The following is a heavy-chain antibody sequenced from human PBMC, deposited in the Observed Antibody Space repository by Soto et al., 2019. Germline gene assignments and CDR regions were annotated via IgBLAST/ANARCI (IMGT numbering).Heavy chain of an antibody. V-gene: IGHV1-69*13. CDR2: IVPIYRTA. D-gene: IGHD3-22*01. Sequence: SVKVSCKASGGTFSSYRINWVRQAPGQGLEWVGGIVPIYRTADYAQKFQGRVTITADESARTSYMELRSLKSQDTAVYYCVRHYYDSSGYSLGYWGQGTLVTVSS. CDR1: GGTFSSYR. J-gene: IGHJ4*02. CDR3: VRHYYDSSGYSLGY.